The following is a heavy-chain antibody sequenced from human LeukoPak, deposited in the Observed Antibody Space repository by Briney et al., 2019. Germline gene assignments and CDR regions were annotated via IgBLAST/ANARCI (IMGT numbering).Heavy chain of an antibody. CDR2: IKQDGSEK. V-gene: IGHV3-7*01. CDR1: GFTFSSYW. D-gene: IGHD5-18*01. J-gene: IGHJ4*02. CDR3: AKDRRGEGGDTAMVHHFDY. Sequence: GGSLRLSCAASGFTFSSYWMSWVRQAPGKGLEWVANIKQDGSEKYYVDSVKGRFTISRDNAKNSLYLQMSSLRAEDTAVYYCAKDRRGEGGDTAMVHHFDYWGQGTLVTVSS.